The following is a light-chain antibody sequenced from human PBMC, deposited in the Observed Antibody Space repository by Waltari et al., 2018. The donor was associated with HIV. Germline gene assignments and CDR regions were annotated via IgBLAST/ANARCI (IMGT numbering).Light chain of an antibody. Sequence: EIVMTQSPATLSVSPGERATLSCRASQSVRSNLAWYQQRPGQAPRLLISGASTRATGVPARFSGSGSGTDFTLTISSLQSEDFAVYYCQQYDNWHPITFGQGTRLEIK. CDR1: QSVRSN. CDR3: QQYDNWHPIT. V-gene: IGKV3-15*01. CDR2: GAS. J-gene: IGKJ5*01.